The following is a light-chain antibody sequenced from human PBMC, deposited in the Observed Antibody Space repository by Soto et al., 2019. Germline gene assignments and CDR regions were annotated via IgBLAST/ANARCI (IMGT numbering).Light chain of an antibody. J-gene: IGKJ1*01. V-gene: IGKV3-15*01. Sequence: EIVVPQSPATRSVLSEERATLSCRASQSIATYLDWYQQKPGKAPRLLIYGASSRATGIPARFSGSGSGTEFTLTISSLQSVDFAVYYCQQSNSWPWTFGQGTKVDIK. CDR2: GAS. CDR3: QQSNSWPWT. CDR1: QSIATY.